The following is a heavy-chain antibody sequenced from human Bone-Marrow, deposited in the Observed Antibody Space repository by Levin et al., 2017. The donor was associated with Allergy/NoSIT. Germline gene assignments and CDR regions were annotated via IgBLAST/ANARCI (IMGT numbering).Heavy chain of an antibody. V-gene: IGHV5-51*01. CDR1: GYSFTSYW. CDR2: IYPGDSDT. Sequence: GESLKISCKGSGYSFTSYWIGWVRQMPGKGLEWMGIIYPGDSDTRYSPSFQGQVTISADKSISTAYLQWSSLKASDTAMYYCARCGTGDPNDYWYFDLWGRGTLVTVSS. J-gene: IGHJ2*01. D-gene: IGHD7-27*01. CDR3: ARCGTGDPNDYWYFDL.